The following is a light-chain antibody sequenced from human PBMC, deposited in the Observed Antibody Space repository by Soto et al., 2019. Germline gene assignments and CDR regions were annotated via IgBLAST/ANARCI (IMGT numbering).Light chain of an antibody. CDR3: SSYAGSIVV. CDR2: QVT. V-gene: IGLV2-8*01. CDR1: SSDIGDYNY. J-gene: IGLJ2*01. Sequence: QSALTQPPSASGSPGQSVTISCTGTSSDIGDYNYVSWYRQYPDKAPKLLVYQVTKRPSGVPDRFSGSKSGNTAALTVSGLQAEDEAVYYCSSYAGSIVVFGGGTKLTVL.